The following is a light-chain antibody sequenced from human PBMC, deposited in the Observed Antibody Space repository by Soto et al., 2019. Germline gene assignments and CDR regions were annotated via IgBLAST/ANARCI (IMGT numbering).Light chain of an antibody. V-gene: IGKV3-11*01. Sequence: EIVLTQSPATLSLSPGERATLSCRASQNVANYLDWYQQKPGQAPRLLIYESSNRATGIAARFSGSGSGTDFTHTISRLEPEDFAVYYCQQRTHWPSFGQGTRLEIK. J-gene: IGKJ5*01. CDR2: ESS. CDR3: QQRTHWPS. CDR1: QNVANY.